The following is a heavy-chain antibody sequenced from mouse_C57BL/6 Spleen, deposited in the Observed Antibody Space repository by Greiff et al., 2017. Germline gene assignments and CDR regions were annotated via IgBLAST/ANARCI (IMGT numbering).Heavy chain of an antibody. CDR3: TREGYSNYDY. J-gene: IGHJ2*01. CDR2: IDPETGGT. CDR1: GYTFTDYE. Sequence: ESGAELVRPGASVTLSCKASGYTFTDYEMHWVKQTPVHGLEWIGAIDPETGGTAYNQKFKGKAILTADKSSSTAYMELRSLTSEDSAVYYCTREGYSNYDYWGQGTTLTVSS. D-gene: IGHD2-5*01. V-gene: IGHV1-15*01.